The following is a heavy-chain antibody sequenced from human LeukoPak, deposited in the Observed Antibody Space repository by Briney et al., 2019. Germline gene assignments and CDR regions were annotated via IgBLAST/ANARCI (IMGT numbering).Heavy chain of an antibody. V-gene: IGHV4-4*07. CDR3: ARDPKGIAAAGAPYYYYGMDV. D-gene: IGHD6-13*01. J-gene: IGHJ6*02. CDR2: IYTSGST. CDR1: GGSIRGYY. Sequence: NPSETLCLTCTVSGGSIRGYYWSWLRQPAGKGLEWIGRIYTSGSTNYKLSLKSRVTMSVDTSKNQFSLKLSSVTAAATAVYYCARDPKGIAAAGAPYYYYGMDVWGQGTTVTVSS.